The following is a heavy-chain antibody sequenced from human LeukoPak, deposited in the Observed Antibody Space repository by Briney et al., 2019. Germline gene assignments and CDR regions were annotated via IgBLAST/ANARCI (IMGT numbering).Heavy chain of an antibody. CDR1: GFTFSSYW. CDR2: IKQDGSEK. D-gene: IGHD6-13*01. CDR3: AREGSIAAALFDY. J-gene: IGHJ4*02. Sequence: PGGSLRLSCAASGFTFSSYWMSWVRQAPGKGLEWVANIKQDGSEKYYVDSVKGRFTISRDNAKNSLYLQMNSLRAEDTAVYYCAREGSIAAALFDYWGQGTLVTVSS. V-gene: IGHV3-7*03.